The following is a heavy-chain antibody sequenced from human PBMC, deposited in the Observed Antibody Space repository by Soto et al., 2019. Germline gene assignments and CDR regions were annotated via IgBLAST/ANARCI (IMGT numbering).Heavy chain of an antibody. CDR1: GCSLRGNY. V-gene: IGHV1-2*02. CDR3: ARDLIVDGPDNYAMDV. J-gene: IGHJ6*02. Sequence: GASVKVFCKASGCSLRGNYIHWVRQTPGQGLEWMGWINPNSSGTVYAQKFQGRATMTRDTSLTTVYMQLNRLTSDDSAVYYCARDLIVDGPDNYAMDVWGQGTTVTVSS. CDR2: INPNSSGT. D-gene: IGHD3-22*01.